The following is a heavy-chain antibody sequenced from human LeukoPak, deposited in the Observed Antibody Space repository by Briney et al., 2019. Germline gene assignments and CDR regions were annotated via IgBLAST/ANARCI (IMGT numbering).Heavy chain of an antibody. CDR2: IIPVFGTS. CDR3: ARANRYSYGLYYFYYGMDV. D-gene: IGHD5-18*01. CDR1: GYTFTSYG. J-gene: IGHJ6*02. V-gene: IGHV1-69*13. Sequence: SVKVSCKASGYTFTSYGISWVRQAPGQGLEWMGGIIPVFGTSNYAQKFQGRVTITADESTSTAYMELSSLRSEDTAVYYCARANRYSYGLYYFYYGMDVWGQGTTVTVSS.